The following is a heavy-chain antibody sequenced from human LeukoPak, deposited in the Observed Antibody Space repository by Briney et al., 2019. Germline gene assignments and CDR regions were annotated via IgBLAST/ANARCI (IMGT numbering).Heavy chain of an antibody. CDR3: ARARTAYAFDI. J-gene: IGHJ3*02. Sequence: PGRSLRLSCAASGFTFSSYGMHWVRQAPGKGLEWVAVIWYDGSNKYYADSVKGRFTISRDNAKNSLYLQMNSLRAEDTAVYYCARARTAYAFDIWGQGTMVTVSS. D-gene: IGHD1-1*01. V-gene: IGHV3-33*03. CDR1: GFTFSSYG. CDR2: IWYDGSNK.